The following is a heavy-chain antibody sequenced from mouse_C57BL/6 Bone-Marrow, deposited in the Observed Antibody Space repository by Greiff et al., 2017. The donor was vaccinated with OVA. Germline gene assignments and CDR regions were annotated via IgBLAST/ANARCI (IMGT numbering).Heavy chain of an antibody. CDR1: GYTFTSYW. J-gene: IGHJ3*01. CDR3: ARRGSSLAY. D-gene: IGHD1-1*01. CDR2: IYPSDSET. V-gene: IGHV1-61*01. Sequence: QVQLQQPGAELVRPGSSVQLSCKASGYTFTSYWMDWVTQRPGQGLEWIGNIYPSDSETHYNQKFKDKATLTVDKSSSTAYMQLSSLTSEDSAVYYCARRGSSLAYWGQGTLVTVSA.